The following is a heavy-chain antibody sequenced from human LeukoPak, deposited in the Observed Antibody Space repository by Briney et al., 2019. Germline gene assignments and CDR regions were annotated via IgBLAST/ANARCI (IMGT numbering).Heavy chain of an antibody. CDR3: ARDGAARYDY. CDR1: GGSISSGGYY. D-gene: IGHD6-6*01. CDR2: IYYSGST. V-gene: IGHV4-31*03. J-gene: IGHJ4*02. Sequence: SSETLSLTCTVSGGSISSGGYYWSWIRQHPGQGLEWIGYIYYSGSTYYNPSLKSRVTISVDTSKNQFSLKLSSATAADTAVYYCARDGAARYDYWGQGTLVTVSS.